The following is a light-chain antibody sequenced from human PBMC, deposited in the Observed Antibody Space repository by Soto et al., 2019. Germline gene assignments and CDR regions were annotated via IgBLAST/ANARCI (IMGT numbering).Light chain of an antibody. Sequence: DIKMTQSPSSLSASVGDRVTITCRASQSISTYLNWYQQKPGKAPKLLMHAASSLDRGVPSRFSGSGSGTDFTLTISSLQPEDFATYYCQQLRMYPSTFGGGTKVDI. CDR2: AAS. J-gene: IGKJ4*01. V-gene: IGKV1-39*01. CDR3: QQLRMYPST. CDR1: QSISTY.